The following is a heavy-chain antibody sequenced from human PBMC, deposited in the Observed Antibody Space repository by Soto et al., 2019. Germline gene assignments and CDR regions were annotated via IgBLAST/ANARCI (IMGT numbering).Heavy chain of an antibody. V-gene: IGHV1-69*12. CDR3: ARDKIAAAGTASYYYYGMDV. D-gene: IGHD6-13*01. CDR1: GGTFSSYA. J-gene: IGHJ6*02. CDR2: IIPIFGTA. Sequence: QVQLVQSGAEVKKPGSSVKVSCKASGGTFSSYAISWVRQAPGQGLEWMGGIIPIFGTANYAQKFQGRVTITADESTSTAYMELSSLRSEDTAVYYCARDKIAAAGTASYYYYGMDVWGQGTTVTVSS.